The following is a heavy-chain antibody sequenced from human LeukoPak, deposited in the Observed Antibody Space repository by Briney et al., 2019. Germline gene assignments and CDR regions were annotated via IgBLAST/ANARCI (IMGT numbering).Heavy chain of an antibody. V-gene: IGHV3-74*01. Sequence: GGSLRLSCAASGFTLNSYWMHWVRQAPGKGLVWVSRINSDESSTTYVDSVKGRFTISRDNVKNTLYLQMDSLRVEDTAVYFCARGAHVLDIWGQGTMVTVSS. CDR2: INSDESST. CDR3: ARGAHVLDI. D-gene: IGHD1-26*01. J-gene: IGHJ3*02. CDR1: GFTLNSYW.